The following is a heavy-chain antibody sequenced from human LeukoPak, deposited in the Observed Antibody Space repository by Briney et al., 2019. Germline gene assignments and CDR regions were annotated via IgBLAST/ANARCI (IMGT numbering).Heavy chain of an antibody. Sequence: ASVKVSCKASGYTFTSYGISWVRQAPGQGLEWMGWISAYNGNTNYAQKLQGRVTMTTDTSTSTAYMELRSLRSDDTAVYYCATTAMVRGVIINDWFDPWGQGTLVTVSS. V-gene: IGHV1-18*01. CDR2: ISAYNGNT. CDR1: GYTFTSYG. J-gene: IGHJ5*02. D-gene: IGHD3-10*01. CDR3: ATTAMVRGVIINDWFDP.